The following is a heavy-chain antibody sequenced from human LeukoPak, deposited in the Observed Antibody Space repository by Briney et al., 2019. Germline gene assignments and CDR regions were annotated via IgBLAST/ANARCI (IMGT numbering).Heavy chain of an antibody. CDR2: IYYSGST. D-gene: IGHD3-10*01. CDR3: AKSLYGSGSYYNWFDP. V-gene: IGHV4-38-2*01. J-gene: IGHJ5*02. CDR1: GFTFSSYG. Sequence: GSLRLSCAASGFTFSSYGMSWVRQAPGKGLEWIGSIYYSGSTYYNPSLKSRVTISVDTSKNQFSLKLSSVTAADTAVYYCAKSLYGSGSYYNWFDPWGQGTLVTVSS.